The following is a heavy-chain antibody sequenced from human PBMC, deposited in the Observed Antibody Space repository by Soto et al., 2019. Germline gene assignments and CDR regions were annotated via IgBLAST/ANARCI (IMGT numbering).Heavy chain of an antibody. CDR3: ASSYYYDSSGWIYYFDY. J-gene: IGHJ4*02. V-gene: IGHV1-69*13. D-gene: IGHD3-22*01. Sequence: SVKVSCKASGGTFSSYAISWVRQAPGQGLEWMGGIIPIFGTANYAQKFQGRVTITADESTSTAYMELSSLRSEDTAVYYCASSYYYDSSGWIYYFDYWGQGTLVTVSS. CDR1: GGTFSSYA. CDR2: IIPIFGTA.